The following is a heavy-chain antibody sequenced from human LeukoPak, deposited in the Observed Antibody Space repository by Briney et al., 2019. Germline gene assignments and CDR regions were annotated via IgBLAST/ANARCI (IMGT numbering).Heavy chain of an antibody. J-gene: IGHJ5*02. D-gene: IGHD2-2*01. CDR1: GFTFSSYA. V-gene: IGHV3-23*01. CDR2: ISGSGGST. CDR3: AKDPRPQLPGWASGGNWFDP. Sequence: PGGSLRLSCAASGFTFSSYAMSWVRQAPGKGLEWVSAISGSGGSTYYADSVKGRFTISRDNSKNTLYLQMNSLRAEDTAVYYCAKDPRPQLPGWASGGNWFDPWGQGTLVTVSS.